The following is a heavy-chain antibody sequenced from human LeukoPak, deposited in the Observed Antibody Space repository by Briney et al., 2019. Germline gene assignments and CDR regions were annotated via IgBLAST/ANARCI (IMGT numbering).Heavy chain of an antibody. D-gene: IGHD2/OR15-2a*01. CDR3: AKERTQTTSFDY. CDR1: GFTFSSYS. V-gene: IGHV3-23*01. J-gene: IGHJ4*02. CDR2: ISGSGGST. Sequence: GGSLRLSCLASGFTFSSYSMNWVRQAPGKGLEWVSTISGSGGSTYYADSVKGRFTISRDNSKNTLYLQMNSLRAEDTTVYYCAKERTQTTSFDYWGQGTLVTVSS.